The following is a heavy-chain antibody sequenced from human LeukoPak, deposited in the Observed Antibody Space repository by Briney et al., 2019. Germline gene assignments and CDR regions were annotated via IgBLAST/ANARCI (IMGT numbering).Heavy chain of an antibody. CDR1: GFTVSSNY. CDR3: AIISTRIAVAGTDAFDI. CDR2: IYSGGST. J-gene: IGHJ3*02. Sequence: GGSLRLSCAASGFTVSSNYMSWVRQAPGKGLEWVSVIYSGGSTYYADSVKGRFTISRDNSKNTLYLQMNSLRAEDTAVYYCAIISTRIAVAGTDAFDIWGQGTMVTVSS. D-gene: IGHD6-19*01. V-gene: IGHV3-53*01.